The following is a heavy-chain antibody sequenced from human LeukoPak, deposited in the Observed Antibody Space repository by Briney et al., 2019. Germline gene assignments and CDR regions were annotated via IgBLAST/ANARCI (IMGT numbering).Heavy chain of an antibody. D-gene: IGHD3-3*01. V-gene: IGHV4-61*01. CDR2: IYYSGST. Sequence: SETLSLTCTVSGGSISSGSYYWSWIRQPPGKGLEWIGYIYYSGSTNYNPSLKSRVTISVDTSKNQFSLKLSSVTAADTAVYYCARDRTIFGVDYWGQGTLVTVSS. CDR3: ARDRTIFGVDY. J-gene: IGHJ4*02. CDR1: GGSISSGSYY.